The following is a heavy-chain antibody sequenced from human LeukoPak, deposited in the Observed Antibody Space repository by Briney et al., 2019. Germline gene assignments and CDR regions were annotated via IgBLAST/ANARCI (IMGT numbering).Heavy chain of an antibody. CDR2: INHSGST. J-gene: IGHJ3*02. Sequence: GSLRLSCAASGFTVSSNYMSWVRQPPGKGLEWIGEINHSGSTNYNPSLKSRVTISVDTSKNQFSLKLSSVTAADTAVYYCARATERWLHVKAFDIWGQGTMVTVSS. D-gene: IGHD5-24*01. V-gene: IGHV4-34*01. CDR1: GFTVSSNY. CDR3: ARATERWLHVKAFDI.